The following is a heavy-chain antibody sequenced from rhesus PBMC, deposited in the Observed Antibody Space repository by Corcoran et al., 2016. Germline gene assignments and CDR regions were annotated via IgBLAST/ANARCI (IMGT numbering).Heavy chain of an antibody. V-gene: IGHV3-118*01. J-gene: IGHJ2*01. CDR3: ARMNTVYWYFDL. Sequence: EVQLVESGGGLVQPGGSLRLSCAASGFTFSSSAMHWVRQASGKGLEWVGRIRIKSNKYETGYAASVKGRFTISRDDSKNTAYLQMNSLKTEDTAVYYCARMNTVYWYFDLWGPGTPITISS. CDR2: IRIKSNKYET. CDR1: GFTFSSSA. D-gene: IGHD3-9*01.